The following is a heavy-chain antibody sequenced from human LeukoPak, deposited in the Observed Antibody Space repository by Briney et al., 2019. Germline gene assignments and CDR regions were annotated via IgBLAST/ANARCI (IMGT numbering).Heavy chain of an antibody. Sequence: GGSLRLSCAASGFTYSSHSMTWVRQAPGKGLEWVSVIGGGGRTFYADSVKGRFTISRDNSKNTLFLQMNSLRAEDTAVYYCARGGYSSSWYHFDYWGQGTLVTVSS. CDR2: IGGGGRT. CDR1: GFTYSSHS. V-gene: IGHV3-53*01. CDR3: ARGGYSSSWYHFDY. J-gene: IGHJ4*02. D-gene: IGHD6-13*01.